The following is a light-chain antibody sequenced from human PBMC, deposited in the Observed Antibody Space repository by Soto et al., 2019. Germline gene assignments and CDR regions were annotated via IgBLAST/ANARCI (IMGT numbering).Light chain of an antibody. Sequence: QPVLTQSPCASASLGASVKLTCTLSSGHSSYAIAWHQQQPEKGPRYLMKLNSDGSHSKGDGIPDRLSGSSSGAERYLTISSLQSEDEADYYCQTWGTGIHYVFGTGTKLTVI. J-gene: IGLJ1*01. CDR1: SGHSSYA. V-gene: IGLV4-69*01. CDR2: LNSDGSH. CDR3: QTWGTGIHYV.